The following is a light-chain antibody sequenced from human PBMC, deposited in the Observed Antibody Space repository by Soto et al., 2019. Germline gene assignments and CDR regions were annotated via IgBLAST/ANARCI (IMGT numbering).Light chain of an antibody. CDR1: QTINNN. Sequence: VMTQAPATLSVSPGERATLSCRASQTINNNVAWYQLKDGQVPRLVIYGASTRATDIPARFSGSGSGTEFTLTISSLEPEDFGVYYCQQRTGSFGGGTKVDIK. V-gene: IGKV3-15*01. CDR3: QQRTGS. J-gene: IGKJ4*01. CDR2: GAS.